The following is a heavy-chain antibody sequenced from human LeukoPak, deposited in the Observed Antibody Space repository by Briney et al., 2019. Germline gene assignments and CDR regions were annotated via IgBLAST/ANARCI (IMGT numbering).Heavy chain of an antibody. Sequence: PGGSLRLSCAASGFTFSSYGMHWVRQAPGKGLEWVAVTSYDGSNKYYADSLKGRFTISRDNSKNTLYLQMNSLRAEDTAVYYCAKHHCSSISCHGRSSGDFDYWGQGTLVIVSS. CDR2: TSYDGSNK. V-gene: IGHV3-30*18. J-gene: IGHJ4*02. CDR1: GFTFSSYG. CDR3: AKHHCSSISCHGRSSGDFDY. D-gene: IGHD2-2*01.